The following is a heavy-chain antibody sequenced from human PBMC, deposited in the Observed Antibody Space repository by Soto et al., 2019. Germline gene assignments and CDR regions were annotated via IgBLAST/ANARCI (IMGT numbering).Heavy chain of an antibody. D-gene: IGHD1-1*01. Sequence: GGALRLPCSSPPFLFSSYWMTLVRQAPGKGLEWVANIKRDGSETHYADSVKGRFTISRDNAKNSLYLQMNSLRVEDTAVYYCIDDGKTWNDFDYWGQGILVTGS. J-gene: IGHJ4*02. CDR2: IKRDGSET. CDR3: IDDGKTWNDFDY. V-gene: IGHV3-7*01. CDR1: PFLFSSYW.